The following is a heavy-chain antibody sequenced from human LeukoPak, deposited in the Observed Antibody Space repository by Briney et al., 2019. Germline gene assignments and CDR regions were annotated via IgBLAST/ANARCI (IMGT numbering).Heavy chain of an antibody. CDR3: AKERRAAAGIYYFDY. D-gene: IGHD6-13*01. CDR2: ISSSSSYI. CDR1: GFTFSSYS. V-gene: IGHV3-21*01. Sequence: GGSLRLSCAASGFTFSSYSMNWVRQAPGKGLEWVSSISSSSSYIYYADSVKGRFTISRDNAKNSLYLQMNSLRAEDTAVYYCAKERRAAAGIYYFDYWGQGTLVTVSS. J-gene: IGHJ4*02.